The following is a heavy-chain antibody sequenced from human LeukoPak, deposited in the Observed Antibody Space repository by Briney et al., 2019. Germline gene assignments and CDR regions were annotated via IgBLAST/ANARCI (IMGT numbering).Heavy chain of an antibody. D-gene: IGHD3-9*01. J-gene: IGHJ6*02. V-gene: IGHV3-74*01. CDR2: INSDGSST. CDR3: AGDSEVLRYFDWLPHYYYGMDV. CDR1: GFTFSSYW. Sequence: PGGSLRLSCAASGFTFSSYWMHWVRQAPGKGLVWVSRINSDGSSTSYADSVKGRFTISRDNAKNTLYLQMNSLRAEDTAVYYCAGDSEVLRYFDWLPHYYYGMDVWGQGTTVTVSS.